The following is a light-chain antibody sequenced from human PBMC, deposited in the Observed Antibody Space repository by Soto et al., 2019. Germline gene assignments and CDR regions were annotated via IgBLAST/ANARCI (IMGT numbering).Light chain of an antibody. CDR1: SGHSSYA. V-gene: IGLV4-69*01. CDR2: LNSDGSH. CDR3: QTWGTGTPWV. Sequence: QLVLTQSPSASASLGASVKITCTLSSGHSSYAIAWHQQQPEKGPRYLMKLNSDGSHSKGDGIPDRFSGSSSGAERYLTISSLQSEDEADYYCQTWGTGTPWVFGGGTQLTVL. J-gene: IGLJ3*02.